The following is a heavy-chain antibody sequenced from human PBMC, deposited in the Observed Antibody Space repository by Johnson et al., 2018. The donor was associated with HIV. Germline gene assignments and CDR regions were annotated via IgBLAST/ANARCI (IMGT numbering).Heavy chain of an antibody. D-gene: IGHD6-13*01. Sequence: QVQLVESGGGVVQPGRSLRLSCAASGFTFSSYGMHWVRQAPGKGLEWVAVISYDGSNKYYAASVKGRFPISRDNSKNTLYLQMNSLRAEDTAVYYCAKGLGRAAAGTRNAFDIWGQGTMVTVSS. J-gene: IGHJ3*02. CDR3: AKGLGRAAAGTRNAFDI. V-gene: IGHV3-30*18. CDR1: GFTFSSYG. CDR2: ISYDGSNK.